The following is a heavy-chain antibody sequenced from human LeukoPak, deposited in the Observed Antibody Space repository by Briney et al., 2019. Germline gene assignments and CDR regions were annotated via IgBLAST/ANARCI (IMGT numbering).Heavy chain of an antibody. J-gene: IGHJ6*03. D-gene: IGHD5-24*01. CDR1: GYTFTSYY. CDR2: INHSYGST. Sequence: ASVKVSCKASGYTFTSYYMHWVRQAPGQGLEWMGIINHSYGSTSYAQKFQGRVTMTRDMSTSTVYMELSSLRSEDTAVYYCARDQIRAGDGYNTVPYYYYYMDVWGKGTTVTVSS. V-gene: IGHV1-46*01. CDR3: ARDQIRAGDGYNTVPYYYYYMDV.